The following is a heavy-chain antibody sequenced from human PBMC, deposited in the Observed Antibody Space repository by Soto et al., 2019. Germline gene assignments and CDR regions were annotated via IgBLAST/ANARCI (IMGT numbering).Heavy chain of an antibody. CDR1: GFDFEDYA. CDR3: AKSLYYYDSSTLDH. J-gene: IGHJ4*02. D-gene: IGHD3-22*01. CDR2: TNSDGTDS. Sequence: GGSLRLSCAAAGFDFEDYAMHWVRQVPGKGLEWVSLTNSDGTDSYYMDSVKGRFIISRDNAKSTLYLQMDRLRPEDTALYFCAKSLYYYDSSTLDHWGQGTLVTVSS. V-gene: IGHV3-43D*04.